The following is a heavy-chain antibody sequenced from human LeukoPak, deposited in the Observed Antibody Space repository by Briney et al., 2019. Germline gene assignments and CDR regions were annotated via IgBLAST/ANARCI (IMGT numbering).Heavy chain of an antibody. Sequence: GGSLRLSCAISGFHFTTYWMTWVRQAPGKGLVWVSRINSDGSSTSYADSVKGRFTISRDNAKNTLDLQMNSLRAEDTAVYYCARGRIFGVEDWGQGTLVTVSS. V-gene: IGHV3-74*01. CDR1: GFHFTTYW. CDR2: INSDGSST. CDR3: ARGRIFGVED. D-gene: IGHD3-3*01. J-gene: IGHJ4*02.